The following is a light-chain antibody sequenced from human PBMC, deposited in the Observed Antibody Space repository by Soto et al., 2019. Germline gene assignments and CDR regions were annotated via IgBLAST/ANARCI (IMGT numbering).Light chain of an antibody. CDR3: QQYNDWPPWT. CDR1: QSVSSSS. CDR2: GAS. Sequence: IVLTQSRGTLSLSPGERATLSCRASQSVSSSSLAWYQQKPGQAPRLLIYGASNRATGIPARFSGSGSGTDFSLTITSLQSEDFAVYYCQQYNDWPPWTFGQGTKVDIK. J-gene: IGKJ1*01. V-gene: IGKV3-20*01.